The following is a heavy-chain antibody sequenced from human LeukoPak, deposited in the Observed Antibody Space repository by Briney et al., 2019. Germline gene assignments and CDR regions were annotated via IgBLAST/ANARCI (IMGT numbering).Heavy chain of an antibody. V-gene: IGHV4-61*02. CDR3: ARHQFDSTAYVDY. CDR1: GGSISSGSYY. Sequence: SQTLSLTCTVSGGSISSGSYYWSWIRQPAGKGLEWIGRIYTSGSTNYNPSLKSRVTISVDTSKNQFSLKLSSVTAADTAVYYCARHQFDSTAYVDYWGQGTLVTVSS. CDR2: IYTSGST. J-gene: IGHJ4*02. D-gene: IGHD3-22*01.